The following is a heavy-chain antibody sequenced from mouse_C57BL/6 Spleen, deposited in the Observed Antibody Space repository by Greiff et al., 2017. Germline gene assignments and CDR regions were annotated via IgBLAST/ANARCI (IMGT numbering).Heavy chain of an antibody. D-gene: IGHD3-1*01. CDR1: GFTFSDYY. Sequence: EVMLVESEGGLVQPGSSMKLSCTASGFTFSDYYMAWVRQVPEKGLEWVANINYDGSSTYYLDSLKSRFIISRDNAKNILYLQMSSLKSEDTATYYCARDRDHYFDYWGQGTTLTVSS. J-gene: IGHJ2*01. V-gene: IGHV5-16*01. CDR3: ARDRDHYFDY. CDR2: INYDGSST.